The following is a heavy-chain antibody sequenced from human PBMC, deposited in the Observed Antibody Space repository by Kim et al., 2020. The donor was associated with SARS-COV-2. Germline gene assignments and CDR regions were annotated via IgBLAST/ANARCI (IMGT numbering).Heavy chain of an antibody. Sequence: GGSLRLSCAVSGFTFSSYGMHWVRQAPGKGLEWVAVISYDGSNKYYADSVKGRFTISRDNSKNTLYLQMNSLRAEDTAVYYCAKVSRVRSYWGSFDYWGQGTLVTVSS. CDR1: GFTFSSYG. D-gene: IGHD1-26*01. V-gene: IGHV3-30*18. J-gene: IGHJ4*02. CDR2: ISYDGSNK. CDR3: AKVSRVRSYWGSFDY.